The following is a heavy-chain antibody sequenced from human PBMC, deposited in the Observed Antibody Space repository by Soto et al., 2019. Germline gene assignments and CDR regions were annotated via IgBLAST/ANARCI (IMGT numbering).Heavy chain of an antibody. J-gene: IGHJ4*02. Sequence: SKTLSLTYTVSGGSMSRGDYYWSWIRQPPGKGLEWIGFIYHTGSTYYSPSLKSRVAISVDTSKNQFSLKLSSVTAADTAMYYCARDTTPSLWGQGTLVTVSS. CDR2: IYHTGST. CDR1: GGSMSRGDYY. V-gene: IGHV4-30-4*01. D-gene: IGHD1-1*01. CDR3: ARDTTPSL.